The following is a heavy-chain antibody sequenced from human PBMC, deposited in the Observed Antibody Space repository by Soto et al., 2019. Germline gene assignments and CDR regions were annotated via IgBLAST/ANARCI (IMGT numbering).Heavy chain of an antibody. J-gene: IGHJ5*02. CDR1: GGTFSSYS. V-gene: IGHV1-69*13. CDR3: AKDYGSGSWSDWFDP. Sequence: SVKVSCKASGGTFSSYSISWVRQAPGQGLEWMGGIIPIFGTANYAQKFQGRVTITADESTSTAYMELSSLRSEDTAVYYCAKDYGSGSWSDWFDPWGQGTLVTVSS. CDR2: IIPIFGTA. D-gene: IGHD3-10*01.